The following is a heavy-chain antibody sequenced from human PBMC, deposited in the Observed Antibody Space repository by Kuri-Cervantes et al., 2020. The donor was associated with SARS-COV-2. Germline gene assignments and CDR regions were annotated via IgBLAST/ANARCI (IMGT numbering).Heavy chain of an antibody. V-gene: IGHV1-3*02. CDR2: SNAGNGNT. Sequence: ASVKVSCKASGYTFTSYAMHWVRQAPGQRLEWMGWSNAGNGNTKYSQEFQGRVTITRDTSASTAYMELSSLRSEDMAVYYCARDMGGIAAVNGHWGYYFDYWGQGTLVTVSS. J-gene: IGHJ4*02. CDR1: GYTFTSYA. D-gene: IGHD6-13*01. CDR3: ARDMGGIAAVNGHWGYYFDY.